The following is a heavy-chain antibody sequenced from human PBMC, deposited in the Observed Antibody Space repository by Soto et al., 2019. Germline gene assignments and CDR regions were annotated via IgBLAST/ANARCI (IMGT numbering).Heavy chain of an antibody. CDR3: ARDSAVTTAYYYYYYGMDV. D-gene: IGHD4-4*01. J-gene: IGHJ6*02. CDR1: GFTFSSYA. CDR2: ISYDGSNK. Sequence: WWSFRLSCASSGFTFSSYAMHWVRQAPGKGLEWVAVISYDGSNKYYADSVKGRFTISRDNSKNTLYLQMNSLRAEDTAVYYCARDSAVTTAYYYYYYGMDVWGQGTTVTVSS. V-gene: IGHV3-30-3*01.